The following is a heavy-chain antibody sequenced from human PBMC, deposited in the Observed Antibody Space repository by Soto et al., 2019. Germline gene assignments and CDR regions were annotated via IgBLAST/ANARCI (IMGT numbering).Heavy chain of an antibody. V-gene: IGHV3-48*02. D-gene: IGHD2-8*01. CDR1: GFTFSTYS. CDR3: ARDNGMAGSFDP. Sequence: GGSLRLSCAASGFTFSTYSMNWVRQAPGKGLEWVSYISFSGSAIFYADSVRGRFTISRDNAKNSLYLQMNTLRDEDTAVYYCARDNGMAGSFDPWGQGTLVTVSS. J-gene: IGHJ5*02. CDR2: ISFSGSAI.